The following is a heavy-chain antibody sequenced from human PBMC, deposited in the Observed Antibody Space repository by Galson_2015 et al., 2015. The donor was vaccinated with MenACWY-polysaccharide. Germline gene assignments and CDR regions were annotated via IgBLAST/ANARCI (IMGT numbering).Heavy chain of an antibody. CDR1: GFTFSSYA. Sequence: SLRLSCAASGFTFSSYAMSWVRQAPGKGLEWVSAIRGSGGSTYYADSVKGRFTISRNNSKNTLYLQMNSLRAEDTAVYYCAKNRGQWLVDPFDYWGQGTLVTVTP. V-gene: IGHV3-23*01. D-gene: IGHD6-19*01. CDR2: IRGSGGST. CDR3: AKNRGQWLVDPFDY. J-gene: IGHJ4*02.